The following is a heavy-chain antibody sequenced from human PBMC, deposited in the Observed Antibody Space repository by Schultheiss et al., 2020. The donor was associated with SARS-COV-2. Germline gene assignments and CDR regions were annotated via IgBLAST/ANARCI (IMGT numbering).Heavy chain of an antibody. J-gene: IGHJ6*02. Sequence: SQTLSLTCTVSGGSISTYYWSWIRQPPGKGLEWIGEINHSGSTNYNPSLKSRVTISVDTSKNQFSLKLSSVTAADTAVYYCASAPPYYYYGMDVWGQGTTVTVSS. CDR1: GGSISTYY. CDR2: INHSGST. V-gene: IGHV4-34*01. CDR3: ASAPPYYYYGMDV.